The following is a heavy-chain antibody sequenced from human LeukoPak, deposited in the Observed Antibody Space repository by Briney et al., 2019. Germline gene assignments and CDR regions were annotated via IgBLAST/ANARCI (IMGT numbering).Heavy chain of an antibody. J-gene: IGHJ4*02. D-gene: IGHD2-8*01. CDR2: INQDGTAK. CDR1: GFTFSSYW. Sequence: PGGSLRLSCAASGFTFSSYWMTWVRQAPGKGLEWVANINQDGTAKYYVDSVRGRFTISRDNAKNSLYLQMNSLRAEDTAVYYCARGWCDCWGQGTLVTVSS. CDR3: ARGWCDC. V-gene: IGHV3-7*04.